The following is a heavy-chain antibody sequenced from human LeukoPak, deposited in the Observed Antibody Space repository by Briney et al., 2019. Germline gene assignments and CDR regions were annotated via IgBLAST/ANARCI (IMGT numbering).Heavy chain of an antibody. CDR2: IKQGGSEK. J-gene: IGHJ6*02. V-gene: IGHV3-7*01. CDR1: GFTFSNYW. Sequence: GGSLRLSCAVSGFTFSNYWMSWVRQAPGKGLEWVANIKQGGSEKYYVDSVKGRFTISRDNAKNSLYLQMNSLRAEDTAVYYCAGGLRFLEYVWGQGTTVTVSS. D-gene: IGHD3-3*01. CDR3: AGGLRFLEYV.